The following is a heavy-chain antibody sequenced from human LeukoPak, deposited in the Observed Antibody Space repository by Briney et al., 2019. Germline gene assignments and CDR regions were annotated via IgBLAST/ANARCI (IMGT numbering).Heavy chain of an antibody. CDR3: ARVLPEIGDYYDSSGSIAFDI. CDR1: GYTFTSYY. CDR2: INPSGGST. D-gene: IGHD3-22*01. V-gene: IGHV1-46*01. Sequence: GASVKVSCKASGYTFTSYYMHWVRRAPGQGLEWMGIINPSGGSTSYAQKFEGRVTMTRDTSTSTVYMELSSLRSEDTAVYYCARVLPEIGDYYDSSGSIAFDIWGQGTMVTVSS. J-gene: IGHJ3*02.